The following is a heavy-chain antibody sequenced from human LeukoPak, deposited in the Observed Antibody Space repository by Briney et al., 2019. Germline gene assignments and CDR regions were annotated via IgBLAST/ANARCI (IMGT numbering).Heavy chain of an antibody. Sequence: ASVKVSCKASGYTFTSYDINWVRQATGQGLEWMGWMNPNSGNTGYAQKFQGRVTITTDESTSTAYMELSSLRSEDTAVYYCARSVAGTGDDYWGQGTLVTVSS. CDR3: ARSVAGTGDDY. CDR1: GYTFTSYD. J-gene: IGHJ4*02. V-gene: IGHV1-8*01. D-gene: IGHD6-19*01. CDR2: MNPNSGNT.